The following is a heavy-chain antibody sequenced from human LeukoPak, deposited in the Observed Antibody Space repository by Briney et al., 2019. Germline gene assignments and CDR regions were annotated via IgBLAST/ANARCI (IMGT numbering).Heavy chain of an antibody. V-gene: IGHV4-59*08. Sequence: SETLSLTCNVYGGSISPYYWSWIRQPPGKGLEWIAYITYSGSINYNPSLKSRVTISVNTSKNQFSLKLDSVTAADTAVYYCARHLPPYVHIDIWGQGTEVTVSS. CDR2: ITYSGSI. CDR1: GGSISPYY. J-gene: IGHJ3*02. D-gene: IGHD3-16*01. CDR3: ARHLPPYVHIDI.